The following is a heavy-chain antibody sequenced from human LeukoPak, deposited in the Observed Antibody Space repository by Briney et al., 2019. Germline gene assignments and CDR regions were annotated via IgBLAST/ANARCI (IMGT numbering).Heavy chain of an antibody. CDR1: GYTLTELS. V-gene: IGHV1-24*01. Sequence: GASVKVSCKVSGYTLTELSMHWVRQAPGKGLEWMGGFDPEDGETIYAQKFQGRVTMTEDTSTDTAYMELSSLRSEDTAVYYCATGHSSSWRGWFDPWGQGTLVTVSS. CDR3: ATGHSSSWRGWFDP. CDR2: FDPEDGET. J-gene: IGHJ5*02. D-gene: IGHD6-13*01.